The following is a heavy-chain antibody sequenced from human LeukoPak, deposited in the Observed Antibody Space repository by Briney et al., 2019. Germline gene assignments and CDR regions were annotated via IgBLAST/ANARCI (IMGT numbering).Heavy chain of an antibody. Sequence: GASVKVSCKASGYTFTSYAMHWVRQAPGQRLEWMGWINAGNDNTKYSQKFQGRVTITRDTSASTAYMELSSLRSEDTAVYYCARLSGSAAGTEWGQGTLVTVSS. CDR3: ARLSGSAAGTE. D-gene: IGHD6-13*01. CDR2: INAGNDNT. V-gene: IGHV1-3*01. CDR1: GYTFTSYA. J-gene: IGHJ4*02.